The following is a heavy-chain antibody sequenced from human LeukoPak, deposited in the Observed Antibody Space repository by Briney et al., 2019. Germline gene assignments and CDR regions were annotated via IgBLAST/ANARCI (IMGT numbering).Heavy chain of an antibody. Sequence: ASVKVSCKASGGTFNNYTISWVRQAPGHGLEWMGGIIPIFATANYAQRFQGKVTITADKSTSTAYMELSSLRSEDTAVYYCARVAMSYLDYWGQGTLVTVSS. CDR3: ARVAMSYLDY. CDR1: GGTFNNYT. CDR2: IIPIFATA. J-gene: IGHJ4*02. D-gene: IGHD2-2*01. V-gene: IGHV1-69*06.